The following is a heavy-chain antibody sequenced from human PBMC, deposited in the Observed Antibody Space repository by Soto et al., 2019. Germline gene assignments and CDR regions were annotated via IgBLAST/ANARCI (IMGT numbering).Heavy chain of an antibody. CDR2: XXXXFXXA. CDR1: GDTFSSHA. V-gene: IGHV1-69*13. Sequence: PVQVSCKASGDTFSSHAISSVRQAPGQXLEXXGXXXXXFXXANYAQKFQGRVTITADESTSTAYMEMSGLRSEDTAVYYCTRGQGNHWGQGSLVTVTS. J-gene: IGHJ4*02. CDR3: TRGQGNH.